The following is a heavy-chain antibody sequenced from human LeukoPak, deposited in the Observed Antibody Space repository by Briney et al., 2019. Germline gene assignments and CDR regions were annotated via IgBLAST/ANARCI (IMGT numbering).Heavy chain of an antibody. CDR3: ARDCHDSSGYYLGYFDY. J-gene: IGHJ4*02. CDR1: GFTFTSCP. CDR2: ISASGVRT. Sequence: PGGSLRLSCAASGFTFTSCPMSWVRQAPGKGLEWVSAISASGVRTYYADSVKGRFTISRDNAKNTLYLQVSSLRADDTAVYYCARDCHDSSGYYLGYFDYWGQGTLVTVSS. V-gene: IGHV3-23*01. D-gene: IGHD3-22*01.